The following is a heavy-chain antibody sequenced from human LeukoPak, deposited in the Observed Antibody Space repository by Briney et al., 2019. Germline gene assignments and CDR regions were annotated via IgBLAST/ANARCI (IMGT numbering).Heavy chain of an antibody. J-gene: IGHJ4*02. Sequence: SETLSLTCAVYGGSFSGYYWSWIRQPPGKGLEWIGEINHSGSTNYNPSLKSRVTISVDTSKNQFSLKLSSVTAADTAVYYCARGLNPDYFDYWGQGTLVTVSS. CDR3: ARGLNPDYFDY. D-gene: IGHD1-14*01. CDR2: INHSGST. CDR1: GGSFSGYY. V-gene: IGHV4-34*01.